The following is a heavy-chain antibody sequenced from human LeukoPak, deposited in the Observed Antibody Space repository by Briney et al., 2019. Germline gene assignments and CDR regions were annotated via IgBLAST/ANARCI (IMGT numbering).Heavy chain of an antibody. J-gene: IGHJ4*02. Sequence: PSETLSLTCTVSGGSISSGDYSWSWIRQPPGKGLEWIGYIYYSGSTNYNPSLKSRVTISVDTSKNQFSLKLSSVTAADTAVYYCATYYYDSSGYYYYDYWGQGTLVTVSS. CDR2: IYYSGST. D-gene: IGHD3-22*01. CDR1: GGSISSGDYS. V-gene: IGHV4-61*08. CDR3: ATYYYDSSGYYYYDY.